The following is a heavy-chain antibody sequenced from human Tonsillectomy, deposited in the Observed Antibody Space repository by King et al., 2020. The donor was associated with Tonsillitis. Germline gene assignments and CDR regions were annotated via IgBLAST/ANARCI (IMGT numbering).Heavy chain of an antibody. V-gene: IGHV3-7*01. CDR3: ARDLWGYNDYDAY. J-gene: IGHJ4*02. CDR1: GFSFSSYW. Sequence: VQLVESGGGLVQPGGSLRLYCAASGFSFSSYWMSWVRQAPGKGLEWGANIKQGGSDGYYVDSVKGRFTISRDNAKNSLYLRMNSLRVEDTAVYYCARDLWGYNDYDAYWGQGTLVTVSS. D-gene: IGHD5-12*01. CDR2: IKQGGSDG.